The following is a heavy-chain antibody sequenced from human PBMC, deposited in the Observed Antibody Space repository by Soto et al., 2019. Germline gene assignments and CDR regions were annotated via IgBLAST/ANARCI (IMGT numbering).Heavy chain of an antibody. J-gene: IGHJ4*02. Sequence: PSETLSLTCTVSGGSISSYYWNWIRQPAGKGLEWIGRIYTSGSTNYNPSLKSRVTMSVDTSKNQFSLKLSSVTAADTAVYYCARDATKNDYSNYVGYFDYWGQGTLVTVSS. V-gene: IGHV4-4*07. D-gene: IGHD4-4*01. CDR1: GGSISSYY. CDR3: ARDATKNDYSNYVGYFDY. CDR2: IYTSGST.